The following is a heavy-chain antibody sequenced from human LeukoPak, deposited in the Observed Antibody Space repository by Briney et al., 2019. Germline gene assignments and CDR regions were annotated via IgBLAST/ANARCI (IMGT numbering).Heavy chain of an antibody. CDR2: IYYSGST. CDR1: GGSISSSSYY. Sequence: PSETLSLTCTVSGGSISSSSYYWGWIRQPPGKGLEWIGSIYYSGSTYYNPSLKSRVTISVDTSKNQFSLKLGSVTAADTAVYYCAGVVNGSKPRRLFDPWGQGTLVTVSS. CDR3: AGVVNGSKPRRLFDP. V-gene: IGHV4-39*07. J-gene: IGHJ5*02. D-gene: IGHD1-14*01.